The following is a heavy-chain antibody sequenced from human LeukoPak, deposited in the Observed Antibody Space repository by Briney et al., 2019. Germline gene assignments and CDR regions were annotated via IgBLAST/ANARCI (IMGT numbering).Heavy chain of an antibody. CDR3: ARAPYSSRLRSDY. V-gene: IGHV1-18*01. CDR1: GYTFTTHD. D-gene: IGHD6-13*01. Sequence: ASVKVSCKASGYTFTTHDINWVRQATGQGLEWLGWMSPNSGDTDYAQKLQGRVTMTTDTSTSTAYMELRSLRSDDTAVYYCARAPYSSRLRSDYWGQGTLVTVSS. CDR2: MSPNSGDT. J-gene: IGHJ4*02.